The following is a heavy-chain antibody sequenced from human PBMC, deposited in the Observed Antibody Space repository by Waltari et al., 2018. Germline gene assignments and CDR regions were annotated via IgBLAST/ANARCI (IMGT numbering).Heavy chain of an antibody. CDR3: ARSHYYDTLGYYDY. D-gene: IGHD3-22*01. V-gene: IGHV7-4-1*02. J-gene: IGHJ4*02. CDR1: GYTFVTYA. CDR2: IHTNTWKP. Sequence: QVQLVQSGSELKRPGASVKVSCKASGYTFVTYALHWVRQAPGQGLEWMGWIHTNTWKPTYAQGFTGRFVFSMDTSVSTAYLQINSLDAEDTAVYYCARSHYYDTLGYYDYWGQGTLVTVSS.